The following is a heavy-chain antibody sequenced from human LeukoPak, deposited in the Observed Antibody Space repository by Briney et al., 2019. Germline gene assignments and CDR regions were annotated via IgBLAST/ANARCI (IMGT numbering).Heavy chain of an antibody. J-gene: IGHJ4*02. D-gene: IGHD6-19*01. CDR2: ISYDGSNK. V-gene: IGHV3-30-3*01. CDR3: ARLAHDPPRTYSSGWYSKIDY. Sequence: GGSLRLSCAASGFTFSSYAMHWVRQAPGKGLEWVAVISYDGSNKYYADSVKGRFTISRDNSKNTLYLQMNSLRAEDTAVYYCARLAHDPPRTYSSGWYSKIDYWGQGTLVTVSS. CDR1: GFTFSSYA.